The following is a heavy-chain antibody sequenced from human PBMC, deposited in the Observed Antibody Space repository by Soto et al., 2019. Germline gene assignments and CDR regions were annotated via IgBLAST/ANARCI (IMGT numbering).Heavy chain of an antibody. CDR3: ARESEDLTSNFDY. J-gene: IGHJ4*02. CDR2: ISSTTNYI. Sequence: EVQLVESGGGLVKPGGSLRLSCAASVFTFTRYSMNWVRQAPGKGLEWVSSISSTTNYIYYGDSMKGRFTISRDNAKNSLYLEMNDMRAEETAVYYCARESEDLTSNFDYWGQGTLVTVSS. V-gene: IGHV3-21*06. CDR1: VFTFTRYS.